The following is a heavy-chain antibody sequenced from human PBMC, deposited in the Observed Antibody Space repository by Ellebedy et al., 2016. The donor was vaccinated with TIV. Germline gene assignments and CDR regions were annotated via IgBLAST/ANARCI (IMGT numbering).Heavy chain of an antibody. CDR1: GYSFTSYW. J-gene: IGHJ4*02. Sequence: GESLKISXKGSGYSFTSYWIGWVRQMPGKGLEWMGIIYPGDSDTRYSPSFQGQVTISADKSISTAYLQWSSLKASDTAMYYCARGELKYDSSGYYHIFDYWGQGTLVTVSS. CDR3: ARGELKYDSSGYYHIFDY. CDR2: IYPGDSDT. V-gene: IGHV5-51*01. D-gene: IGHD3-22*01.